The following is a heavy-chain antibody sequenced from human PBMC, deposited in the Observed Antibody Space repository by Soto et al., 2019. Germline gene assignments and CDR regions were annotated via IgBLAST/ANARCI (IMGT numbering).Heavy chain of an antibody. CDR3: ARDVPYYDFWSGPPAHDETPHDYYYYYGMDV. J-gene: IGHJ6*02. D-gene: IGHD3-3*01. CDR1: GGSISSGDYY. CDR2: IYYSGST. V-gene: IGHV4-30-4*01. Sequence: SETLSLTCTVSGGSISSGDYYWSWIRQPTGKGLEWIGYIYYSGSTYYNPSLKSRVTISVDTSKNQFSLKLSSVTAADTAVYYCARDVPYYDFWSGPPAHDETPHDYYYYYGMDVWGQGTTVTVSS.